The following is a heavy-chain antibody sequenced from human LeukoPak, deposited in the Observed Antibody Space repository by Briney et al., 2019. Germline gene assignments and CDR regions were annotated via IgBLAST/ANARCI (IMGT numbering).Heavy chain of an antibody. CDR2: INNNGGST. Sequence: PGRSLRLSCSASGFTFSSYSLDWVRQAPGKGPEYVSGINNNGGSTQYADSVKGRFTISRDNSKNTVYLQMRSLRPEDTAVYYCVKAKVGATFDSWGQGTLVTVSS. D-gene: IGHD1-26*01. CDR3: VKAKVGATFDS. V-gene: IGHV3-64D*06. J-gene: IGHJ4*02. CDR1: GFTFSSYS.